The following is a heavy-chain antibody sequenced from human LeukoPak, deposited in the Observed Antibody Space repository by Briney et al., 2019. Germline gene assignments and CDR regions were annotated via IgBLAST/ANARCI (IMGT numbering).Heavy chain of an antibody. CDR3: ARGSVLRYFDWLLSMTSFYAFDI. V-gene: IGHV3-21*01. CDR2: ISSSSSYI. J-gene: IGHJ3*02. CDR1: GFTFSSYS. Sequence: GGSLRLSCAASGFTFSSYSMNWVRQAPGKGLEWVSSISSSSSYIYYADSVKGRFTISRDNAENSLYLQMNSLRAEDTAVYYCARGSVLRYFDWLLSMTSFYAFDIWGQGTMVTVSS. D-gene: IGHD3-9*01.